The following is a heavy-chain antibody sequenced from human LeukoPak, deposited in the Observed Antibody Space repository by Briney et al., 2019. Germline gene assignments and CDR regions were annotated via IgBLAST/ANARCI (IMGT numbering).Heavy chain of an antibody. J-gene: IGHJ4*02. Sequence: GGSLRLSCAASGFTFSSYGMHWVRQAPGKGLEWVAVIPYDGSSKYYADFVKGRFTISRDNSKNTLYLQMNSLRAEDTAVYYCAKDRHQWELSWAFDYWGQGTLVTVSS. V-gene: IGHV3-30*18. CDR3: AKDRHQWELSWAFDY. CDR2: IPYDGSSK. D-gene: IGHD1-26*01. CDR1: GFTFSSYG.